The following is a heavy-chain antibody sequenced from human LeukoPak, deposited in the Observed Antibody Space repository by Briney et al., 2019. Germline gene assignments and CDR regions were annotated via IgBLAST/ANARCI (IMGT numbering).Heavy chain of an antibody. D-gene: IGHD4-23*01. J-gene: IGHJ5*02. CDR2: IYYSGST. Sequence: SETLSLTCTVSGVSISSSSYYWGWIRQPPGKGLEWIGSIYYSGSTYYNPSLKSRVTISVDTSKNQFSLKLSSVTAADTAVYYCARPWKLTEFDPWGQGTLVTVSS. CDR1: GVSISSSSYY. CDR3: ARPWKLTEFDP. V-gene: IGHV4-39*07.